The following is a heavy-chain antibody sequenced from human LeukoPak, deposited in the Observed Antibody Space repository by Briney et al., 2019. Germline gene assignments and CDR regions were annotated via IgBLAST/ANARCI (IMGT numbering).Heavy chain of an antibody. D-gene: IGHD2/OR15-2a*01. V-gene: IGHV4-34*01. CDR2: INHSGST. CDR1: GGSFSGYY. Sequence: SETLSLTCAVYGGSFSGYYWSWIRQPPGKGLEWIGEINHSGSTNYNPSLKSRVTISVDTSKNQFSLKLSSVTAADTAVYYCARGAVLSHWFDPWGQGTLVTVSS. CDR3: ARGAVLSHWFDP. J-gene: IGHJ5*02.